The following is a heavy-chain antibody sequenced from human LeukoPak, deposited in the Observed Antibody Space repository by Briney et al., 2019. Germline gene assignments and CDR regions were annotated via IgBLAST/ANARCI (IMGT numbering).Heavy chain of an antibody. D-gene: IGHD1-26*01. CDR1: GYTFTSYD. CDR2: MNPNSGNT. Sequence: ASVKVSCKASGYTFTSYDTNWVRQAPGQGLEWMGWMNPNSGNTGYAQKFQGRVTITRNTSISTAYMELSSLRSEDTAVYYCARRWKMGARGRVYFDYWGQGTLVTVSS. V-gene: IGHV1-8*03. J-gene: IGHJ4*02. CDR3: ARRWKMGARGRVYFDY.